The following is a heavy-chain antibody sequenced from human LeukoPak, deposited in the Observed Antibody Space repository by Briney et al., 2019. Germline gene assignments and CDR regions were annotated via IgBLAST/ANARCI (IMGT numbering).Heavy chain of an antibody. V-gene: IGHV3-23*01. D-gene: IGHD6-13*01. Sequence: PGGSLRLSCAASGFTFSSYAMSWVRQAPGKGLEWVSAISGSGGSTYYADSVKGRFTISRDNSKNTLYLQMNSLRAEDTAVYYCANRLAAAGTRSVDYWGQGTLVTVSS. CDR2: ISGSGGST. CDR1: GFTFSSYA. CDR3: ANRLAAAGTRSVDY. J-gene: IGHJ4*02.